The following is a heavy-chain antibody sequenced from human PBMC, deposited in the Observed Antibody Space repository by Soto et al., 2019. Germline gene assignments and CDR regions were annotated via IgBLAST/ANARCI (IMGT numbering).Heavy chain of an antibody. CDR3: ARGSYTYGFYWFDP. J-gene: IGHJ5*02. CDR1: SGSISSYY. CDR2: IYYSGST. V-gene: IGHV4-59*01. D-gene: IGHD5-18*01. Sequence: SETLSLTCTVSSGSISSYYLSWIRQPPGKGLEWIGYIYYSGSTNYNPSLKSRVTISLDTSKKQFSLKLNSVTAADTAVYYCARGSYTYGFYWFDPWGQGTLVTVSS.